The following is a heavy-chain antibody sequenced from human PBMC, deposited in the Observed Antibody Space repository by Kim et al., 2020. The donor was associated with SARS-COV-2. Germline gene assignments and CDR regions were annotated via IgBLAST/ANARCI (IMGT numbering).Heavy chain of an antibody. CDR3: ATAFAVTMVRGELDY. Sequence: RNFQGRVTMTEDTSTDTAYMELSSLRSEDTAVYYCATAFAVTMVRGELDYWGQGTLVTVSS. J-gene: IGHJ4*02. V-gene: IGHV1-24*01. D-gene: IGHD3-10*01.